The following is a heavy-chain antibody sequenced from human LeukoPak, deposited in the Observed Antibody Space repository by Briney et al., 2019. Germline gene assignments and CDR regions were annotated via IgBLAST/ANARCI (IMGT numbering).Heavy chain of an antibody. CDR3: VRGYSFGPYGMDV. CDR2: ISDSGGST. V-gene: IGHV3-64D*09. Sequence: GGSLRLSCPASGFPFSSYAMHWVRQAPGKGLEYVSAISDSGGSTYYPDSVKGRFTISRGNSKNTLYLQMSSLRAEDTAVYFCVRGYSFGPYGMDVWGQGTTVTVSS. J-gene: IGHJ6*02. CDR1: GFPFSSYA. D-gene: IGHD2-15*01.